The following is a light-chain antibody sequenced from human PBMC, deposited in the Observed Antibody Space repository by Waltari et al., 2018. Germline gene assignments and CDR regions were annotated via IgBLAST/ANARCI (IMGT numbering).Light chain of an antibody. CDR1: QSVSSSY. J-gene: IGKJ2*01. CDR3: QQYADSPLT. CDR2: GAS. Sequence: EIVLTQSPGLLSFSPGETATLSCRASQSVSSSYLAWFRQRPGQAPRLLIYGASSRATGIPDRFSGSGSGTDFTLVISRLEPEDFAVYYCQQYADSPLTFGQGTSLEIK. V-gene: IGKV3-20*01.